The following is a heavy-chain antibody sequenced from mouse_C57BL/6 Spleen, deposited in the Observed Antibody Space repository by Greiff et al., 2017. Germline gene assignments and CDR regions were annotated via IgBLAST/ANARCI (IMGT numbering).Heavy chain of an antibody. Sequence: VQRVESGAELVKPGASVKFSCKASGYAISSYWLNWVKQRPGKGLEWIGQIYPGDGDTNYNGKFKGKATLTADKSSSTAYLQLSSLTSEDTAVYFCARSTTVVATDYWGQGTTLTVSS. D-gene: IGHD1-1*01. CDR2: IYPGDGDT. V-gene: IGHV1-80*01. J-gene: IGHJ2*01. CDR1: GYAISSYW. CDR3: ARSTTVVATDY.